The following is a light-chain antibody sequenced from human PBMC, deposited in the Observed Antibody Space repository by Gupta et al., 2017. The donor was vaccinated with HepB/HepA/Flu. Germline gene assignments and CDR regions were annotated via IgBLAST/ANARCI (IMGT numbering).Light chain of an antibody. CDR3: QQHTNWPPLT. CDR2: DAS. CDR1: HSVSRY. J-gene: IGKJ4*01. Sequence: EIVLTQYPATLSLSPGERATLSCRASHSVSRYLSWYQQKPGQAPRLLIYDASNRATGIPVRFSGSGCGTDFTLTISGLEPEDFAVYYCQQHTNWPPLTFGGGTKVEIK. V-gene: IGKV3-11*01.